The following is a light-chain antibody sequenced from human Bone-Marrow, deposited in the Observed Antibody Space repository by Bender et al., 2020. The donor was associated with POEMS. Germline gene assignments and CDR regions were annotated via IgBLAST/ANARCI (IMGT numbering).Light chain of an antibody. J-gene: IGLJ1*01. CDR3: CSYAGSFNYV. CDR2: DVS. CDR1: SSDVGGYDY. V-gene: IGLV2-11*01. Sequence: QSALTQPRSVSGSPGQSVTISCTGTSSDVGGYDYVSWYQQYPGKAPKVLICDVSKRPSGVPDRFSGSKSGNTASLTISGLQAEDEADYFCCSYAGSFNYVFGTGTTVTVL.